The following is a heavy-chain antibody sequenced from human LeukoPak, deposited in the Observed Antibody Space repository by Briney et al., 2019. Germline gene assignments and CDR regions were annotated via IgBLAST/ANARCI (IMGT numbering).Heavy chain of an antibody. D-gene: IGHD5-24*01. J-gene: IGHJ4*02. Sequence: SETLSLTCTVSGGSISSYYWSWIRQPPGKGLERIGYIYYSGSTNYNPSLKSRVTISVDTSKNQFSLKLSSVTAADTAVYYCARYPGMATNHENFDYWGQGTLVTVSS. CDR1: GGSISSYY. CDR2: IYYSGST. CDR3: ARYPGMATNHENFDY. V-gene: IGHV4-59*01.